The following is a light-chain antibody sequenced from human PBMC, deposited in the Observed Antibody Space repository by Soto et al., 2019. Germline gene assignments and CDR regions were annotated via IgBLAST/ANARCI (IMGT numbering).Light chain of an antibody. CDR2: DAS. V-gene: IGKV1-5*01. J-gene: IGKJ2*01. CDR3: QQYSSYSS. CDR1: QSLSGW. Sequence: DIQMTQSPSTLSASVGARVTITCRASQSLSGWLAWYQQKPGKAPNLLISDASSLESGVPSRFSGSGSGTEFTLTISGLQPDDVANYYCQQYSSYSSFGQGTKLEIK.